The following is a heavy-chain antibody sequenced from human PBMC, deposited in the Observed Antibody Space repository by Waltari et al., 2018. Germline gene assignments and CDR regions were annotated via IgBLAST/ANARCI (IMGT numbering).Heavy chain of an antibody. CDR2: IKHSGRT. Sequence: QVQLQQWGAGLLKPSETLSLTCAVYGGSFSGYYWSWIRQPPGKGLEGIGEIKHSGRTNYNPARKSRVTISVDTSKNQFSLKLSSVTAADTAVYYCVRVTTRAYYDYYYMDVWGKGTTVTISS. CDR3: VRVTTRAYYDYYYMDV. D-gene: IGHD4-17*01. J-gene: IGHJ6*03. V-gene: IGHV4-34*01. CDR1: GGSFSGYY.